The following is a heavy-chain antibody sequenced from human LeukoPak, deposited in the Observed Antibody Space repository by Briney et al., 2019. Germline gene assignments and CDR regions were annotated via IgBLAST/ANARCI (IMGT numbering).Heavy chain of an antibody. J-gene: IGHJ6*02. CDR3: ARSGKAVAGIYGMDV. D-gene: IGHD6-19*01. Sequence: SVKVSCKASGGTFSSYAISRVRQAPGQGLEWMGRIIPILGIANYGQKFQGRVTITADKSTSTAYMELSSLRSEDTAVYYCARSGKAVAGIYGMDVWGQGTTVTVSS. CDR2: IIPILGIA. CDR1: GGTFSSYA. V-gene: IGHV1-69*04.